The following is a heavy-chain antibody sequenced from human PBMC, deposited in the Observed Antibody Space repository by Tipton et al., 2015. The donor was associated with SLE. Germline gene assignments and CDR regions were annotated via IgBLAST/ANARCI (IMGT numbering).Heavy chain of an antibody. D-gene: IGHD3-10*01. CDR3: VAFYGSGSYSNY. Sequence: SLRLSCAASGFTFSSYGMHWVRQAPGKGLEWVAVIWYDGSNKYYADSVKGRFTISRDNSKNTLYLQMNSLRAEDTAVYYCVAFYGSGSYSNYWGQGTLVTVSS. CDR2: IWYDGSNK. J-gene: IGHJ4*02. V-gene: IGHV3-33*01. CDR1: GFTFSSYG.